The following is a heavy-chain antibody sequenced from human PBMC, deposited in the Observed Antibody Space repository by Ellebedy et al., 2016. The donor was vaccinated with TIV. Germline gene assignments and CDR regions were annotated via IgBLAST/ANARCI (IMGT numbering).Heavy chain of an antibody. D-gene: IGHD7-27*01. V-gene: IGHV3-30*02. J-gene: IGHJ6*02. Sequence: GESLKISCAASGFIFNNYNLHCVRQAPGKGLEWVAIAHNDETYKFYADSVKGRFTVSRDNPGNTAYLHMSSLRVEDTAVYYCAKDLGFAMDVWGQGTTVTVSS. CDR2: AHNDETYK. CDR3: AKDLGFAMDV. CDR1: GFIFNNYN.